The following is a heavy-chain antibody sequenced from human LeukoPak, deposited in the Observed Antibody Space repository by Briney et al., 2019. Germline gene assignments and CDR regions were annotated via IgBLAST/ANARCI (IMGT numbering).Heavy chain of an antibody. D-gene: IGHD6-6*01. CDR3: ERERSGSSDY. CDR2: IYHSGST. Sequence: PSETLSLTCAVSGYSISSGYCWGWIRQPPGKGLEWIGSIYHSGSTYYNPSLKSRVTISVDTSKNQFSLKLSSVTATDAAIYYCERERSGSSDYWGQGTLVTVSS. V-gene: IGHV4-38-2*02. CDR1: GYSISSGYC. J-gene: IGHJ4*02.